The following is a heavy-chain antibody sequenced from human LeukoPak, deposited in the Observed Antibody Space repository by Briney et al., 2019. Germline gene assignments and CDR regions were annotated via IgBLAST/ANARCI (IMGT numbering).Heavy chain of an antibody. CDR2: MHHSGRT. CDR1: GYSISTDYH. D-gene: IGHD3-10*01. J-gene: IGHJ4*02. CDR3: ARDRSYYTFDY. Sequence: SETLSLTCADPGYSISTDYHWGWIRQPPGKGLEWIGSMHHSGRTYYNPSLKSRVTISLDTSKNQVSLKLNSVTAADTAVYYCARDRSYYTFDYWGQGTLVTVSA. V-gene: IGHV4-38-2*02.